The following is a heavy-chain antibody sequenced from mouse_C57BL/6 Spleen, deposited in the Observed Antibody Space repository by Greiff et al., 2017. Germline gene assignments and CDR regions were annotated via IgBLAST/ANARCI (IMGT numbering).Heavy chain of an antibody. V-gene: IGHV14-4*01. Sequence: VQLQQSGAELVRPGASVKLSCTASGFNIKDDYMHWVKQRPEQGLEWIGWIDPENGDTEYASKFQGKATITADTSSNTAYLQLSSLTSEDTAVYYCTTLHYGNYGYWGQGTTLTVSS. CDR1: GFNIKDDY. J-gene: IGHJ2*01. D-gene: IGHD2-1*01. CDR3: TTLHYGNYGY. CDR2: IDPENGDT.